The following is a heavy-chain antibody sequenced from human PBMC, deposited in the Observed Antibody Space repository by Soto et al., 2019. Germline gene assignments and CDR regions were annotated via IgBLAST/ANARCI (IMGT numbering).Heavy chain of an antibody. CDR1: GFSFSDHY. J-gene: IGHJ5*01. D-gene: IGHD2-2*02. Sequence: EMQLVESGGGLVHPGGSLRLSCAASGFSFSDHYMDWVRQAPGRGLEWVGRVRTKANSYTTEYGASVKGRFTISRDDSIRSLFLEMNSLKTDDTAVYYCAREASRCSVIWCYRPLDPCGQGTLVTVSS. V-gene: IGHV3-72*01. CDR3: AREASRCSVIWCYRPLDP. CDR2: VRTKANSYTT.